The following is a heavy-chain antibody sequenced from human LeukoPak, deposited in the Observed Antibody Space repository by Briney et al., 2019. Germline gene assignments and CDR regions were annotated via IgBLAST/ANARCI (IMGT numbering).Heavy chain of an antibody. V-gene: IGHV3-7*01. CDR3: ATGFYFDH. CDR1: GFIFSNYW. J-gene: IGHJ4*02. Sequence: GGSLRLSCGASGFIFSNYWMSWVRQAPGKGLEWVANIKQDGSEKYYVDSVKGRFTISRDNAKNSLYLQMNSLRAEDTAVYYCATGFYFDHWGQGALVTVSS. CDR2: IKQDGSEK.